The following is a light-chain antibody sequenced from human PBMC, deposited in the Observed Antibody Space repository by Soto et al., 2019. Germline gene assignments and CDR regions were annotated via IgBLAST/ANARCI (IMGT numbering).Light chain of an antibody. V-gene: IGKV3-20*01. CDR2: GAS. J-gene: IGKJ1*01. Sequence: EIVLTHSPGTLSLSPGERATLSCRASQSIDNNYLAWYQQKPGQAPRLVIYGASTRATDIPDRFSGSGSGTDFTLTISRLEPEDFAVYYCQQYSRAPLTFGQGTKVEI. CDR1: QSIDNNY. CDR3: QQYSRAPLT.